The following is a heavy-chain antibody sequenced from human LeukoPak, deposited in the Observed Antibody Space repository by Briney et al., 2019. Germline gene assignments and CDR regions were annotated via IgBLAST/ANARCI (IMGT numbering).Heavy chain of an antibody. CDR3: ARDRPRLMKGAFDI. CDR2: INAGNGNT. D-gene: IGHD2-8*01. J-gene: IGHJ3*02. V-gene: IGHV1-3*01. Sequence: ASVKVSCKASGYPFTGYYMHWVRQAPGQGLEGMGWINAGNGNTKYSQKFQGRVTITRDTSASTAYMELSSLRSEDTAVYYCARDRPRLMKGAFDIWGQGTMVTVSS. CDR1: GYPFTGYY.